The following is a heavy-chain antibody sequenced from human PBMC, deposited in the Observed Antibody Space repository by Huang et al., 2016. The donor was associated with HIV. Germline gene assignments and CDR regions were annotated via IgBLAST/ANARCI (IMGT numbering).Heavy chain of an antibody. J-gene: IGHJ4*02. Sequence: EVQLLESGGGLVQPGGSLRLSCAVFGFTFSSYAMSWVRQAPVKGLEWASSITGRCSSSYYEDSVKGRFTISRDNSKNTLYLQMNSLRAEDTAIYYCAKADSGAAAGSLVDYWGQGTLVTVSS. V-gene: IGHV3-23*01. CDR2: ITGRCSSS. CDR1: GFTFSSYA. CDR3: AKADSGAAAGSLVDY. D-gene: IGHD6-13*01.